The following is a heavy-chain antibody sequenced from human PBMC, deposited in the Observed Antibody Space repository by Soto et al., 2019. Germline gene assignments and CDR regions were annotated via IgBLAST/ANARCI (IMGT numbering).Heavy chain of an antibody. CDR1: GFTFSSYW. CDR2: INSDGSST. Sequence: PGGSLRLSCAASGFTFSSYWMHWVRQAPGKGLVWVSRINSDGSSTSYADSVKGRFTISRDNAKNTLYLQMNSLRAEDTAVYYCASVPEIAPVDYWGQGTQVTVSS. D-gene: IGHD6-13*01. CDR3: ASVPEIAPVDY. V-gene: IGHV3-74*01. J-gene: IGHJ4*02.